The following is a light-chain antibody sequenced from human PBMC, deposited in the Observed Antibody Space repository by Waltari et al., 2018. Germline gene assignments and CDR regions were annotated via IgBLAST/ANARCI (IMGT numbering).Light chain of an antibody. CDR3: QQYDTVPLT. Sequence: DIQMTQSPSSLSASVGDRVTITCQASLHIGSYLNWFQQKPGKAPKLLIYDASNLETDVPSRFSGTGSGTHFTFTISSLQPEDFATYDCQQYDTVPLTFGPGTKVDI. V-gene: IGKV1-33*01. CDR1: LHIGSY. J-gene: IGKJ3*01. CDR2: DAS.